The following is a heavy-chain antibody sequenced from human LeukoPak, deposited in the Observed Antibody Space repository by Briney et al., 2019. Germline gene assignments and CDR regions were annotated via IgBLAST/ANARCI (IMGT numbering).Heavy chain of an antibody. V-gene: IGHV4-59*08. D-gene: IGHD4-17*01. Sequence: PSETLSLTCTVSGGSISSYYWSWIRQPPGKGLEWIGYIYYSGSTNYKPSVKSRVTISVDTSKNQFSLKLSSVTAADTAVYYCARGYGDYLYYYYYMDVWGKGTTVTISS. CDR3: ARGYGDYLYYYYYMDV. CDR2: IYYSGST. CDR1: GGSISSYY. J-gene: IGHJ6*03.